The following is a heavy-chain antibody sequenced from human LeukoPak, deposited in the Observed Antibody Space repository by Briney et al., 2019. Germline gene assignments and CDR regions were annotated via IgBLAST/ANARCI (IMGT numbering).Heavy chain of an antibody. Sequence: PSETLSLTCAVYGGSFSGYYWSWIRQPPGKGLEWIGEINHSGSTNYNPSLKSRVTISVDTSKNQFSLKLSSVTAADTAVYYCATTSMVRGTHWFDPWGQGTLVTVSS. V-gene: IGHV4-34*01. CDR2: INHSGST. CDR1: GGSFSGYY. D-gene: IGHD3-10*01. J-gene: IGHJ5*02. CDR3: ATTSMVRGTHWFDP.